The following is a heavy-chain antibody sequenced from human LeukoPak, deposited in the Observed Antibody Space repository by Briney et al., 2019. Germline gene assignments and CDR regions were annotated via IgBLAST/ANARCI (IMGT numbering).Heavy chain of an antibody. V-gene: IGHV4-4*07. Sequence: PSETLSLTCTVSGGSISSYYWSWIRQPAGKGLEWIGRIYTSGNTNYNPSLKSRVTMSLDTSKNQFSLNLSSVTAADTAVYYCATGYSGYDPLRYWGQGTLVTVSS. CDR2: IYTSGNT. J-gene: IGHJ4*02. CDR1: GGSISSYY. CDR3: ATGYSGYDPLRY. D-gene: IGHD5-12*01.